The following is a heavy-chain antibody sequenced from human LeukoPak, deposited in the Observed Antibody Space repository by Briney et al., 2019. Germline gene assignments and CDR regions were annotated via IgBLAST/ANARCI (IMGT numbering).Heavy chain of an antibody. Sequence: GEALKISCNGSGYSFTNYWIGLGRQIPGEGLGLVGIIYDGDSDTRYSPAFKGQVTISADKCTSTAYLQWRSLKAAGSAVYYCARREYSSKHFVSWGEGALLTVSS. CDR2: IYDGDSDT. J-gene: IGHJ4*02. V-gene: IGHV5-51*01. D-gene: IGHD2/OR15-2a*01. CDR1: GYSFTNYW. CDR3: ARREYSSKHFVS.